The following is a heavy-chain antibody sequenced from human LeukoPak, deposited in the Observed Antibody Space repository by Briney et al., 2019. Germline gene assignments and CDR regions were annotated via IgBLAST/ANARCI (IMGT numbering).Heavy chain of an antibody. CDR1: GGSISSGSYY. J-gene: IGHJ4*02. CDR2: IFYNGSP. V-gene: IGHV4-39*07. D-gene: IGHD4-23*01. CDR3: AGIMTKVAFLFDY. Sequence: PSETLSLTCTVSGGSISSGSYYWGWIRQPPGKGLEWIASIFYNGSPYYNPSLQSRVTISLDTSKNQFSLKQKSVTAADTAVYYCAGIMTKVAFLFDYWGQGTLVTVSS.